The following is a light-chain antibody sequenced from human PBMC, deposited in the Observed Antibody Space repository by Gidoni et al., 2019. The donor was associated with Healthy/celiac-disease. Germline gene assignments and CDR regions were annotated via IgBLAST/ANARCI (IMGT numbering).Light chain of an antibody. J-gene: IGLJ3*02. CDR3: SSYTSSSTLG. CDR2: DVS. Sequence: QSALTHPASVSASPGQSITISCTGTSSDVCCYNYVSWYQQHPGKAPKLMIYDVSNRPSGVSNRFSGSKSGNTASLTISGLQAEDEADYYCSSYTSSSTLGFGGGTKLTVL. V-gene: IGLV2-14*03. CDR1: SSDVCCYNY.